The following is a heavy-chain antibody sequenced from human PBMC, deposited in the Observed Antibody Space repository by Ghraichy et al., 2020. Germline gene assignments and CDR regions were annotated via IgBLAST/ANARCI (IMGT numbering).Heavy chain of an antibody. V-gene: IGHV3-33*01. CDR1: GFTFSSYG. J-gene: IGHJ4*02. D-gene: IGHD3-22*01. CDR2: IWFDGSNK. CDR3: ARFYDRSGYYGPFDY. Sequence: LRLSCAASGFTFSSYGMHWVRQAPGKGLEWVAAIWFDGSNKYYADSVEGRFTISRDNSKNTLYLQMNSLRAEDTAVYYCARFYDRSGYYGPFDYWGQGTLVTVSS.